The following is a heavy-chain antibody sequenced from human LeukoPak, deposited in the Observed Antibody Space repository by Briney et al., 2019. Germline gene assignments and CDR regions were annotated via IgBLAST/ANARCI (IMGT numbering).Heavy chain of an antibody. CDR1: GFTFSTYA. D-gene: IGHD6-19*01. Sequence: AGGSLRPSCGASGFTFSTYAMTWVRQAPGKGLEWVSTISGVGGSTYYADSVKGRFTISRDNSKNTLYLHMNSLRPEDAAVYFCASAPSAFGSGWYGDWGQGTLVTVSS. V-gene: IGHV3-23*01. CDR2: ISGVGGST. CDR3: ASAPSAFGSGWYGD. J-gene: IGHJ4*02.